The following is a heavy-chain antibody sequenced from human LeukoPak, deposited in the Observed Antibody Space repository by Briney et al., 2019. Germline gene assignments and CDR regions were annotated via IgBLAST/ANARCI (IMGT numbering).Heavy chain of an antibody. Sequence: PGGSLRLSCAASGFTFNTYSMSWVRQAPGKGLEWVSYISSSGSTISYADSVKGRFTISRDNAKNSLYLQMNSLRAQDTAVYYCARTVGASEGVDYWGQGTLVTVSS. V-gene: IGHV3-48*04. CDR3: ARTVGASEGVDY. J-gene: IGHJ4*02. CDR2: ISSSGSTI. D-gene: IGHD1-26*01. CDR1: GFTFNTYS.